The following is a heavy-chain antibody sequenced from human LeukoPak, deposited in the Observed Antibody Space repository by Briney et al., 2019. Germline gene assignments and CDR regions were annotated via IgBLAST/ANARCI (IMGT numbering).Heavy chain of an antibody. CDR2: IYYSGST. D-gene: IGHD3-3*01. Sequence: PSETLSLTCTVSGGSISSYYWSWIRQPPGKGLEWIGYIYYSGSTKYKPSLKSRVTMSVDTSKNQFSLKLSSVTAADTAVYYCARGRFLDAFDIWGQGTRVTVSS. CDR1: GGSISSYY. V-gene: IGHV4-59*01. J-gene: IGHJ3*02. CDR3: ARGRFLDAFDI.